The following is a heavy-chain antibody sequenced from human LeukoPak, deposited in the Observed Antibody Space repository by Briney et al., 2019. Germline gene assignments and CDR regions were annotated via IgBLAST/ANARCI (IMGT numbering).Heavy chain of an antibody. Sequence: PSETLSLTCTVSGGSISSGTYYWGWIRQPPGKGLEWIGSIYYSGSTYYNPSLKSRVTISVDTSKNQFSLKLSSVTAADTAVYYCARHGSSSSPFDYWGQGTLVTVSS. V-gene: IGHV4-39*01. CDR1: GGSISSGTYY. CDR2: IYYSGST. CDR3: ARHGSSSSPFDY. D-gene: IGHD6-6*01. J-gene: IGHJ4*02.